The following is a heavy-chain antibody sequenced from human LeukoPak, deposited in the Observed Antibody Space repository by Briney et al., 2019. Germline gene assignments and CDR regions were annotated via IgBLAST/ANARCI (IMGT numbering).Heavy chain of an antibody. J-gene: IGHJ5*02. D-gene: IGHD6-13*01. Sequence: PSETLSLTCTVSGGSISSAAYYWGWVRQPPGKGLDWIVSIYYTGTTYYSPSLQTRATLSFDTSKNQFSLKLTAVTAADTAVYFCARRPIAAGNNWFDPWGQGTLVTVSS. CDR1: GGSISSAAYY. CDR2: IYYTGTT. V-gene: IGHV4-39*01. CDR3: ARRPIAAGNNWFDP.